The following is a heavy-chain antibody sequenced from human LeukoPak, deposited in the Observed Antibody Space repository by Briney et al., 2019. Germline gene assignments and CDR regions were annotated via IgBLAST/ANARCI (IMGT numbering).Heavy chain of an antibody. CDR3: AKMGGAHYYYGMDV. CDR2: ISYDGSNK. Sequence: GRSLRLSCAASGFTFSSYGMHWVRQAPGKGLEWVVVISYDGSNKYYADSVKGRFTISRDNSKNTLYLQMNSLRAEDTAVYYCAKMGGAHYYYGMDVWGQGTTVTVSS. CDR1: GFTFSSYG. V-gene: IGHV3-30*18. J-gene: IGHJ6*02. D-gene: IGHD3-16*01.